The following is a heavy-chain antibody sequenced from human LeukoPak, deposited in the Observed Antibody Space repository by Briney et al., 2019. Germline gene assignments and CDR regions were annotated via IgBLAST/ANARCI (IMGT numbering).Heavy chain of an antibody. CDR2: ISAYNGDT. CDR3: ARDHSSSSQLLDY. Sequence: ASVKVSCKAFGYTFTTFGVTCVRQDPRQGLEWMGRISAYNGDTNYAQKFQGRITMTTDTSTNTAYIELRSLTSDDTAVYYCARDHSSSSQLLDYWGQGTLVTVSS. V-gene: IGHV1-18*01. CDR1: GYTFTTFG. J-gene: IGHJ4*02. D-gene: IGHD6-13*01.